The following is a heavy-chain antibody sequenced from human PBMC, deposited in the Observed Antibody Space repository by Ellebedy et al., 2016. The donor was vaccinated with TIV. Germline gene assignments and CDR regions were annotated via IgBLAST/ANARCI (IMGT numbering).Heavy chain of an antibody. CDR1: GLSFGDFF. CDR2: ISAGGDDT. CDR3: REGHYSDV. V-gene: IGHV3-23*01. Sequence: GGSLRLSXATSGLSFGDFFMSWVRQAPGRGLQWVSTISAGGDDTYLADSVKGRFTISRDNSRNILYLQMSSLRDEDSAIYYCREGHYSDVWGQGTQVTVSA. J-gene: IGHJ4*02.